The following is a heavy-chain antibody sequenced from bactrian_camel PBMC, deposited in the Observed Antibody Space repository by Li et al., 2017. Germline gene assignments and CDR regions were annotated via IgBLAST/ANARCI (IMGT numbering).Heavy chain of an antibody. V-gene: IGHV3S9*01. Sequence: HVQLVESGGGSVQVGGSLRLSCVASGDTISRYCMGWFRQIPDKEREGVAGIESDGSTSYTDSVKGRFTISKDNAKNTLYLQMNSLKPEDTAMYYCAADYLCSPYGFGYWGQGTQVTVS. CDR1: GDTISRYC. D-gene: IGHD3*01. J-gene: IGHJ6*01. CDR2: IESDGST. CDR3: AADYLCSPYGFGY.